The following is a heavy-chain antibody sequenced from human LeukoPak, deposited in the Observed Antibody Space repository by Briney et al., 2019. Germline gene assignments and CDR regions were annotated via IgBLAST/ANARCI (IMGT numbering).Heavy chain of an antibody. Sequence: SETLSLTCAVYGGSFSGYYWSWIRQPPGNRLEWIGEINHSGSTNYNPSLKSRVTIPVDTSKNQFSLKLSSVTAADTAVYYCARPSLVAMRFLRRAFDIWGQGTMVTVSS. CDR3: ARPSLVAMRFLRRAFDI. D-gene: IGHD2-15*01. CDR1: GGSFSGYY. J-gene: IGHJ3*02. V-gene: IGHV4-34*01. CDR2: INHSGST.